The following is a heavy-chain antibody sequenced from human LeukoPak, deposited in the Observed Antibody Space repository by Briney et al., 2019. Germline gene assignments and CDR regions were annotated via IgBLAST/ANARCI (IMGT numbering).Heavy chain of an antibody. Sequence: GGSLRLSCAASGFTLSSYAIHWVRQAPGKGLEWVALTSSDGSNKKYADSVKGRFTISRDNSKNTLYLQMNSLRTEDTAVYYCARASTGAAVNWFFDLWGRGTLVTVSS. CDR1: GFTLSSYA. J-gene: IGHJ2*01. V-gene: IGHV3-30*04. CDR3: ARASTGAAVNWFFDL. D-gene: IGHD2-15*01. CDR2: TSSDGSNK.